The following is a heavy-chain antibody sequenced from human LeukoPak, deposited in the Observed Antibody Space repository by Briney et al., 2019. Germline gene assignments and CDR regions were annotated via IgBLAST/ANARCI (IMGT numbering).Heavy chain of an antibody. V-gene: IGHV1-2*02. CDR3: AGTRVVEHARGWGMDV. CDR1: GYTFTGYF. Sequence: GASVKVSCKASGYTFTGYFMHWVRQAPGQGLEWVGWINPNSGATNRAQKFQGRVTMTRDTSISTAYMELSSLRSDDTAVYYCAGTRVVEHARGWGMDVWGQGTTVTVSS. CDR2: INPNSGAT. D-gene: IGHD6-19*01. J-gene: IGHJ6*02.